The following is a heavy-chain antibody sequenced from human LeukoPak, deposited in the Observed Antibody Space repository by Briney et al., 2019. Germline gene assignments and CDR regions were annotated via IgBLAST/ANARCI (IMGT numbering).Heavy chain of an antibody. J-gene: IGHJ4*02. CDR3: ARSSGYSGYDLGYFDY. V-gene: IGHV3-30-3*01. CDR1: GFTFSSYA. Sequence: GGSLRLSCAASGFTFSSYAMHWVRQAPGKGLEWVAVIPYDGSNKYYADSVKGRFTISRDNSKNTLYLQMNSLRAEDTAVYYCARSSGYSGYDLGYFDYWGQGTLVTVSS. CDR2: IPYDGSNK. D-gene: IGHD5-12*01.